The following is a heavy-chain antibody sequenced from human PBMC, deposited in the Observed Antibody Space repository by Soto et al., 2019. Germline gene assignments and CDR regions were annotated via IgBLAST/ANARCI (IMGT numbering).Heavy chain of an antibody. CDR2: ISYDGSKK. CDR3: AKSADSSGWYYFDY. V-gene: IGHV3-30*18. Sequence: QVQVVESGGGVVQLGRSLRLSCAASGFTFSSYGMHWVRQAPGKGLEWVAVISYDGSKKNYADSVKGRFTISRDNSKNTLYLQMNSLRAEDTAVYYCAKSADSSGWYYFDYWGQGTLVTVSS. J-gene: IGHJ4*02. CDR1: GFTFSSYG. D-gene: IGHD6-19*01.